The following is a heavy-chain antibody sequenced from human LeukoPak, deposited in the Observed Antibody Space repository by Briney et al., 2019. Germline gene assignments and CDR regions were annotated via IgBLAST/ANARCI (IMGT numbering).Heavy chain of an antibody. V-gene: IGHV3-66*01. J-gene: IGHJ6*03. Sequence: PGGSLRLSCAASGFTVSSNYMSWVRQDPGKGLECVSVIYSGGSTYYADSVKGRCTISRDNAKKLLYLQMNSLRAEDTAVYYCATSELGYDYYYMDVWGKGTTVTVSS. D-gene: IGHD2/OR15-2a*01. CDR2: IYSGGST. CDR3: ATSELGYDYYYMDV. CDR1: GFTVSSNY.